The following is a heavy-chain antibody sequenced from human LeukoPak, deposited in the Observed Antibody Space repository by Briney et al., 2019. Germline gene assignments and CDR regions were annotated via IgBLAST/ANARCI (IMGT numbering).Heavy chain of an antibody. CDR1: GFTFSSYA. J-gene: IGHJ4*02. CDR2: ISGSGGST. CDR3: AKDPTYYDILTGYYPEYYFDY. V-gene: IGHV3-23*01. D-gene: IGHD3-9*01. Sequence: GGSLRLSCAASGFTFSSYAMSWVRQAPGKGLEWVSAISGSGGSTYYADSVKGRFTISRDNSKNTLYLLMNSLRAEDTAVYYCAKDPTYYDILTGYYPEYYFDYWGQGTLVTVSS.